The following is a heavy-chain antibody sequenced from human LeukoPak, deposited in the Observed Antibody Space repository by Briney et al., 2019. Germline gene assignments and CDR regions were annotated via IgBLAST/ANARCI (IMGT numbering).Heavy chain of an antibody. D-gene: IGHD2-15*01. J-gene: IGHJ4*02. V-gene: IGHV3-9*01. CDR3: AKEKRYCSGGSCYRPLDY. CDR1: GFTFDDYA. CDR2: ISWNSGSI. Sequence: GRSLGLSCAASGFTFDDYAMHWVRQAPGKGLEWVSGISWNSGSIGYADSVKGRFTISRDNAKNSLYLQMNSLRAEDTALYYCAKEKRYCSGGSCYRPLDYWGQGTLVTVSS.